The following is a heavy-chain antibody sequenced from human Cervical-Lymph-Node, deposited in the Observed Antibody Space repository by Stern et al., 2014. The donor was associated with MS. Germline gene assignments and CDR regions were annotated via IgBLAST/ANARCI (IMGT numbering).Heavy chain of an antibody. Sequence: QITLKESGPTLVKPTQTLTLTCTFSGFSFSTSGVGVGWIRQPPGKALEWLALIYWADDEHYSPSLRSRLTITKDTSKNQVVLTMTNMDPVDTATYYCARGPSDYDSAGYYYGFDYWGQGTLVTVSS. CDR2: IYWADDE. D-gene: IGHD3-22*01. CDR3: ARGPSDYDSAGYYYGFDY. V-gene: IGHV2-5*02. J-gene: IGHJ4*02. CDR1: GFSFSTSGVG.